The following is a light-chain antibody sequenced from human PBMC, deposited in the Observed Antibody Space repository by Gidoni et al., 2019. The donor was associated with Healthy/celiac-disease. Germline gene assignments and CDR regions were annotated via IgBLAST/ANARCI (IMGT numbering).Light chain of an antibody. Sequence: DIQMTQSPSSLSASVGDRVTITCRASQSISSYLNWYQQKPGKAPKLLIYAASSLQSGVPSRFSGSGSGTDFTLTISSLQPEDFATYYWQQSYSTRTFGKGTKVEIK. V-gene: IGKV1-39*01. J-gene: IGKJ1*01. CDR3: QQSYSTRT. CDR2: AAS. CDR1: QSISSY.